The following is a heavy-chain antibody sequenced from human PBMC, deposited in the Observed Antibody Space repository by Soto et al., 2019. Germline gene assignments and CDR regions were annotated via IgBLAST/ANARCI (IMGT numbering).Heavy chain of an antibody. Sequence: FVMLSVTCTVSGGSISSWYWSWIRKHPGKGLEWIGYIYYSGSTNYNPSLKSRVTISVDTSKNQFSLKLSSVTAADTAVYYCARDVGDYVWGSYRSSNGMDVWGQGTTVTVSS. V-gene: IGHV4-59*01. CDR1: GGSISSWY. CDR2: IYYSGST. J-gene: IGHJ6*02. CDR3: ARDVGDYVWGSYRSSNGMDV. D-gene: IGHD3-16*02.